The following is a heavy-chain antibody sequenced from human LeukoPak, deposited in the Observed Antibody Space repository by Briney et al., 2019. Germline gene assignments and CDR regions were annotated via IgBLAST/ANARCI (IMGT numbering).Heavy chain of an antibody. CDR3: ARETQYYDILTGYYMGSRRDHFDY. Sequence: SETLSLTCTVSGGSISSSNHYWGWIRQSPGKGLEWIGTSYYSGSTYYNPSLKSRVTISVDTSKNQFSLKLSSVTAADTAVYHCARETQYYDILTGYYMGSRRDHFDYWGQGTLVTVSS. D-gene: IGHD3-9*01. CDR2: SYYSGST. V-gene: IGHV4-39*07. CDR1: GGSISSSNHY. J-gene: IGHJ4*02.